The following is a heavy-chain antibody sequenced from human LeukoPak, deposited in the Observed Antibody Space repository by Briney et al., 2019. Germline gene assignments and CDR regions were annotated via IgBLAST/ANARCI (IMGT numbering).Heavy chain of an antibody. Sequence: GGSLRLSCAASGFTFSSYSMNWVRQAPGKGLEWVSFISSSSSYIYYADSVKGRFTISRDNAKNSLYLQMNSLRAEDTAVYYCATHIVGASGYWGQGTLVTVSS. V-gene: IGHV3-21*01. D-gene: IGHD1-26*01. J-gene: IGHJ4*02. CDR2: ISSSSSYI. CDR1: GFTFSSYS. CDR3: ATHIVGASGY.